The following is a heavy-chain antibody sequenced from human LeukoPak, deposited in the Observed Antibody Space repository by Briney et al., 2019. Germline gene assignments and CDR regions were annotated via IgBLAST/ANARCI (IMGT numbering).Heavy chain of an antibody. V-gene: IGHV3-23*01. J-gene: IGHJ5*02. CDR3: AKEGSGWYLPGWFDP. Sequence: GGSLRLSCAASGCTFSSYAMSWVRQAPGKGLEWVSAISGSGGSTYYADSVKGRFTISRDNSKNTLYLQMNSLRAEDTAVYYCAKEGSGWYLPGWFDPWGQGTLVTVSS. CDR2: ISGSGGST. D-gene: IGHD6-19*01. CDR1: GCTFSSYA.